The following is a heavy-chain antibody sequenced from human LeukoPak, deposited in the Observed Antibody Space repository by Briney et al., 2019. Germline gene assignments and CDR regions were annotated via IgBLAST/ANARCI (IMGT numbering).Heavy chain of an antibody. CDR1: GFTFSSYS. V-gene: IGHV3-21*01. CDR2: ISSSSSYI. D-gene: IGHD6-19*01. CDR3: ARDERDSSGWYVTHGFGYYYYGMDV. Sequence: PGGSLRLSCAASGFTFSSYSMNWVRQAPGKGLEWVSSISSSSSYIYYADSVKGRFTISRDNAKNSLYLQMNSLRAEDTAVYYCARDERDSSGWYVTHGFGYYYYGMDVWGQGTTVTVSS. J-gene: IGHJ6*02.